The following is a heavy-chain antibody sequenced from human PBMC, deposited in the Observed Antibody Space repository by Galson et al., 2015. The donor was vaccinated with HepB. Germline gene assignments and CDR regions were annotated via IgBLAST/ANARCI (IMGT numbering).Heavy chain of an antibody. Sequence: SVKVSCKASGYTFTSYAMHWVRQAPGQRLEWMGWINAGNGNTKYSQKFQGRVTITRDTSASTAYMELSSLRSEDTAVYYCAREGRITMVRGVTPFDYWGQGTLVTVSS. CDR3: AREGRITMVRGVTPFDY. CDR1: GYTFTSYA. CDR2: INAGNGNT. D-gene: IGHD3-10*01. V-gene: IGHV1-3*01. J-gene: IGHJ4*02.